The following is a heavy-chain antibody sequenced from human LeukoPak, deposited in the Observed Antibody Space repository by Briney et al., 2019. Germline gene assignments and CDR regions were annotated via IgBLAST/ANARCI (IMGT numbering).Heavy chain of an antibody. CDR2: ISAYNGNT. Sequence: ASVTVSCKASGYTFTTYGISWVRQAPGQGLEWMWWISAYNGNTNYAQKVQDRITMTTDTSTSTAYMELRSLRSDDTAVYYCARGRVDFWSDMAGYFDYWGQGTLVTVSP. CDR3: ARGRVDFWSDMAGYFDY. CDR1: GYTFTTYG. J-gene: IGHJ4*02. D-gene: IGHD3-3*01. V-gene: IGHV1-18*01.